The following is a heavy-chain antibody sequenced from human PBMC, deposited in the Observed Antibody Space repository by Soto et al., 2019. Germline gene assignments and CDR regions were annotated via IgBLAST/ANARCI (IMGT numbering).Heavy chain of an antibody. V-gene: IGHV6-1*01. Sequence: SQNLSLTCAISGDSVSSDSAAWNWIRQSPSRGLEWLGRTYYRSKWYNEYEESVKSRIAINPDTSKNQFSLQLKSVTPVDTAVYYCARGPSLSCSGGTCYMGVFDIWGQGTVVTVSS. CDR2: TYYRSKWYN. J-gene: IGHJ3*02. D-gene: IGHD2-15*01. CDR1: GDSVSSDSAA. CDR3: ARGPSLSCSGGTCYMGVFDI.